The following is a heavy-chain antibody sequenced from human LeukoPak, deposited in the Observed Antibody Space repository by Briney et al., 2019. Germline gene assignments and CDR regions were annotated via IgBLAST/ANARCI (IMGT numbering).Heavy chain of an antibody. J-gene: IGHJ4*02. D-gene: IGHD6-13*01. CDR1: GYTFTGYY. V-gene: IGHV1-2*02. CDR2: INPSSGGT. Sequence: GASVKVSCKASGYTFTGYYMHWVRQAPGQGLEWMGWINPSSGGTKSAQKFQGRVTMTRDTSISTAYMELSRLRSDDTAVYYCAREAGSSSGFDYWGQGTLVTVSS. CDR3: AREAGSSSGFDY.